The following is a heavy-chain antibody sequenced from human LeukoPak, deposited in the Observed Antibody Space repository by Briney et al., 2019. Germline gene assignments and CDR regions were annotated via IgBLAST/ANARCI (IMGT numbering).Heavy chain of an antibody. CDR1: GGSINSGDYY. Sequence: PSQTLSLTCTVSGGSINSGDYYWSWIRQPPGKGLEWIGYIYYSGSTYYNLSLKSRVTISLDTSKNQFSLKLSSVTAADTAVYYCARGAYYYDSSGYLDYWGQGTLVTVSS. CDR2: IYYSGST. J-gene: IGHJ4*02. CDR3: ARGAYYYDSSGYLDY. D-gene: IGHD3-22*01. V-gene: IGHV4-30-4*01.